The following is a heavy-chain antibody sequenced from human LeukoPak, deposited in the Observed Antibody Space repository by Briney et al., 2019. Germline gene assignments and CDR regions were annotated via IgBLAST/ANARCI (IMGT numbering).Heavy chain of an antibody. D-gene: IGHD6-13*01. CDR3: ARDLPPTLAAAGIYYYGMDV. CDR2: ISSSSSYI. J-gene: IGHJ6*02. CDR1: GFRFSDYV. Sequence: PGGSLRLSCEGSGFRFSDYVMVWVRQAPGKGLEWVSSISSSSSYIYYADSVKGRFTISRDNAKNSLYLQMNSLRAEDTAVYYCARDLPPTLAAAGIYYYGMDVWGQGTTVTVS. V-gene: IGHV3-21*01.